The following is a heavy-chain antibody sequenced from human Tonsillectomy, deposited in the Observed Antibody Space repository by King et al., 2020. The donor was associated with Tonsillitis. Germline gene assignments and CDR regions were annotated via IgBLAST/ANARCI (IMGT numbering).Heavy chain of an antibody. V-gene: IGHV3-43*02. Sequence: QLVQSGGGVVQPGGSLRLSCAASGFTFDDYAMHWVRQAPGKGLEWVSLISGDGDSTFYADSVKGRFTISRDNSKNSLYLQMNSLRTEDTALYYCTKDRRGILLWGYFQHWGQGTLVTVSS. D-gene: IGHD1-26*01. J-gene: IGHJ1*01. CDR2: ISGDGDST. CDR1: GFTFDDYA. CDR3: TKDRRGILLWGYFQH.